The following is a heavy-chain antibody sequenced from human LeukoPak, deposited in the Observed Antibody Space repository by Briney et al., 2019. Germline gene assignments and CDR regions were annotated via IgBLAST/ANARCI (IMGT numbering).Heavy chain of an antibody. Sequence: GGSLRLSCAASGFTFSSIGMHWVRQAPGKGLEWLAFIRYDGSNKYYADSMKGRLTIYRDNSKNTLYLEMNSLRPEDTAMYYCAKGRATAVANWYFGLWGRGTLVTVSS. CDR2: IRYDGSNK. D-gene: IGHD5-18*01. V-gene: IGHV3-30*02. CDR3: AKGRATAVANWYFGL. CDR1: GFTFSSIG. J-gene: IGHJ2*01.